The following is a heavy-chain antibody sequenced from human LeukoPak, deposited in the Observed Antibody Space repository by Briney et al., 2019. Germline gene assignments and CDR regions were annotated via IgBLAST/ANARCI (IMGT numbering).Heavy chain of an antibody. CDR2: IIPIFGTA. CDR1: GGTFSSYA. V-gene: IGHV1-69*06. J-gene: IGHJ6*03. Sequence: GASVKVSCKASGGTFSSYAISWVRQAPGQGLEWMGGIIPIFGTANYAQKFQGRVTITADKSTSTAYMELSSLRSEDTAVYYCARVAAAGTFDYYYMDVWGKGTTVTVSS. CDR3: ARVAAAGTFDYYYMDV. D-gene: IGHD6-13*01.